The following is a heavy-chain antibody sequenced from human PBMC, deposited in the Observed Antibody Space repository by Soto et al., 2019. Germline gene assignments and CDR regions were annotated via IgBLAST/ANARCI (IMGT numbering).Heavy chain of an antibody. J-gene: IGHJ3*01. V-gene: IGHV3-21*05. Sequence: AGSLSLSCAASGFTVSSCAMGWVRQAPGKGLDWVSFISGSGGDVYFAESMQGRFSVSRDGAQSSLYLQMNSLRVEDTVPYCCATYDYDNLVGALQTWGRGTMVT. CDR2: ISGSGGDV. CDR3: ATYDYDNLVGALQT. D-gene: IGHD4-17*01. CDR1: GFTVSSCA.